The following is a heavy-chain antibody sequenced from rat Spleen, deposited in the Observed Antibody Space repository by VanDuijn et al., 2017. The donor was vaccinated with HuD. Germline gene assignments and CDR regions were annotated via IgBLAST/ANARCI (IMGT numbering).Heavy chain of an antibody. J-gene: IGHJ2*01. CDR2: ISPSGGST. Sequence: EVQLVESGGGLVQPGRSLKLSCAASGFTFSDYGMAWVRQTPTKGLEWVASISPSGGSTYYRDSVKGRFTISRDNAKSTLYLQMDSLRSEDTATYYCATDLTPIYYYDGQGVMDAWGQGVMVTVSS. V-gene: IGHV5-19*01. CDR1: GFTFSDYG. D-gene: IGHD1-12*02. CDR3: ATDLTPIYYYDGQGVMDA.